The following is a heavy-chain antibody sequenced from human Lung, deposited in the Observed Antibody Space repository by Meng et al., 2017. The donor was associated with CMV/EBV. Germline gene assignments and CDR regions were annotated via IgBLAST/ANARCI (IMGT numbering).Heavy chain of an antibody. CDR1: GFTFSSYS. J-gene: IGHJ6*02. Sequence: GESLKISCAASGFTFSSYSMNWVRQAPGKGLEWVSSISSSSSYIYYADSVKGRFTISRDNAKNSLYLQMNSLRAEDTAVYYCARDLSIVPAAISYYYGMDVWGQGXTVTVSS. V-gene: IGHV3-21*01. CDR3: ARDLSIVPAAISYYYGMDV. CDR2: ISSSSSYI. D-gene: IGHD2-2*02.